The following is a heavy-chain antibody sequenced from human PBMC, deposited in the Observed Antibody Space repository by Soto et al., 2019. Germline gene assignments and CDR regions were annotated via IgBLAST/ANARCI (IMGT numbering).Heavy chain of an antibody. CDR2: ISGSGGST. CDR1: GFTFSSYA. CDR3: AKDHDDYAPLRAWGH. Sequence: EVQLLESGGGLVQPGGSLRLSCAASGFTFSSYAMCWVRRAPGKGLEWVSAISGSGGSTYYEVSVKGRFTISRDNSKNTLYLQMNSLRAEDTAVDYCAKDHDDYAPLRAWGHWGQGTLVTVSS. J-gene: IGHJ4*02. V-gene: IGHV3-23*01. D-gene: IGHD4-17*01.